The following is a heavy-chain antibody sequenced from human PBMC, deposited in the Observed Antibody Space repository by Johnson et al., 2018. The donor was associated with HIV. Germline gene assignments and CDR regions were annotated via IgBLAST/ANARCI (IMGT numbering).Heavy chain of an antibody. CDR1: GFTFSSHG. CDR2: IYSGGST. V-gene: IGHV3-NL1*01. Sequence: QMQLVESGGGVFQPGGSLRLSCAASGFTFSSHGMHWVRQAPGKGLEWVSVIYSGGSTYYADSVKGRFTISRDNSKNTLYLQMNSLRAEDTAVYYRGRVGLSGAQTGDAFDIWGQGTMVTVSS. CDR3: GRVGLSGAQTGDAFDI. D-gene: IGHD7-27*01. J-gene: IGHJ3*02.